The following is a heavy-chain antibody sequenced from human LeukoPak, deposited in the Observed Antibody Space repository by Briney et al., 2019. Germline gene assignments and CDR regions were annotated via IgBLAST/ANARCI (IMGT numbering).Heavy chain of an antibody. V-gene: IGHV1-8*01. CDR3: AREPVATITYDY. CDR2: MNPNSGNT. J-gene: IGHJ4*02. D-gene: IGHD5-24*01. CDR1: GYTFTSYD. Sequence: ASVKVSCKASGYTFTSYDINWVRQATGQGLEWMGWMNPNSGNTGYAQKFQGRVTMTRDTSISTAYMELSRLRSDDTAVYYCAREPVATITYDYWGQGTLVTVSS.